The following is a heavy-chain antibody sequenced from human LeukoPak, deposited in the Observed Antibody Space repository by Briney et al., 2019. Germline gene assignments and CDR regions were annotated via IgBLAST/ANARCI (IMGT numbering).Heavy chain of an antibody. CDR2: IYYSGST. D-gene: IGHD1-26*01. CDR1: GGSISSSSYY. CDR3: ARQTGIVGATPPPHY. V-gene: IGHV4-39*01. Sequence: SETLSLTCTVSGGSISSSSYYWGWIRQPPGKGLEWIVSIYYSGSTYYNPSLKSRVTISVDTSKNHFSLQLSSVTAADTAVYYCARQTGIVGATPPPHYWGQGTLVTVSS. J-gene: IGHJ4*02.